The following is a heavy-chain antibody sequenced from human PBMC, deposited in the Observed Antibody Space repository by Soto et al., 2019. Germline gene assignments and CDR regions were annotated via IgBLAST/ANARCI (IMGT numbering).Heavy chain of an antibody. V-gene: IGHV4-30-4*01. CDR2: LYKSATT. CDR1: GDSISCVGYF. D-gene: IGHD2-15*01. J-gene: IGHJ5*01. CDR3: ARGRYCLTGRCFTNCFDS. Sequence: PSETLYVDCFVSGDSISCVGYFWAWVRQPPGQALEYIGYLYKSATTYYNPSFESRVAISLDTSKSQFSLNVTSLTAADTAVYFCARGRYCLTGRCFTNCFDSWGQGTLVTVSS.